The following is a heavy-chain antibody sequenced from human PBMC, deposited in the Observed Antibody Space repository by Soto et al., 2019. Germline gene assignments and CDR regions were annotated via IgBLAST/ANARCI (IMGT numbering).Heavy chain of an antibody. D-gene: IGHD5-12*01. CDR1: GFIFSDYA. V-gene: IGHV3-23*01. J-gene: IGHJ4*02. Sequence: GGSLRLSCAASGFIFSDYAMSWVRQVPGKGLEWVSVFSASGGRTHYADSVKGRFTISRDTSKNTLYLQMNSLRAEDTAIYYCAKSSGYEEYYFDYWGQGTLVTVSS. CDR3: AKSSGYEEYYFDY. CDR2: FSASGGRT.